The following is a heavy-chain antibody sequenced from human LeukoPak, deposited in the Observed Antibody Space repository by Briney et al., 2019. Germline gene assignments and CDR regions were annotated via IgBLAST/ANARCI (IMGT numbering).Heavy chain of an antibody. V-gene: IGHV4-59*01. CDR2: IYYSGST. Sequence: SETLSLTCTVSGGSISSYYWSWIRQPPGKGLDWIGYIYYSGSTNYNPSLKSRVTISLDTSKNQFSLRLSSVTAADTAVYYCARSYDSRGYYYYGMDVWGQGTTVTVSS. CDR3: ARSYDSRGYYYYGMDV. CDR1: GGSISSYY. D-gene: IGHD3-22*01. J-gene: IGHJ6*02.